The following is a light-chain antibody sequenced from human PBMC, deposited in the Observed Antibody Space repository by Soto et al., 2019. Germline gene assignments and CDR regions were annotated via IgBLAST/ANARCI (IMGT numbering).Light chain of an antibody. CDR3: SAYTVSRTYV. CDR1: SSDVGAYNF. CDR2: NVY. Sequence: QSALTQPASVSGSPGQSITISCTGTSSDVGAYNFVSWHQQHPGKAPKLMIYNVYDRPSGISDRFSGSKSGNTASLTISGLQGEDEADYYCSAYTVSRTYVFGTGTKVTVL. V-gene: IGLV2-14*03. J-gene: IGLJ1*01.